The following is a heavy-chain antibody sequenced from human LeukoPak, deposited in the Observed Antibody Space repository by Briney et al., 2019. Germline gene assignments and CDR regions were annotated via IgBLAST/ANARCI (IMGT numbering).Heavy chain of an antibody. D-gene: IGHD4-17*01. CDR1: GFTFSSYG. V-gene: IGHV3-30*18. J-gene: IGHJ6*02. CDR2: ISYDGSNK. Sequence: GGSLRLSCAASGFTFSSYGMHWVRQAPGKGLEWVAVISYDGSNKYYADSVKGRFTISRDNSKNTLYLQMNSLRAEDTAVYYCANQGHDYGDYEAFNYYCGMDVWGQGTTVTVSS. CDR3: ANQGHDYGDYEAFNYYCGMDV.